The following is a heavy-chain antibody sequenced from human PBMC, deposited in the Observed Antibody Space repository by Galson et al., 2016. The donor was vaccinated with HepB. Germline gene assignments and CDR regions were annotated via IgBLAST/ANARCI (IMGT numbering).Heavy chain of an antibody. CDR1: GYTFTVYY. J-gene: IGHJ4*02. CDR3: GREARRDGYNLDY. V-gene: IGHV1-2*06. D-gene: IGHD5-24*01. CDR2: INPNRGGT. Sequence: SVKVSCKASGYTFTVYYIQWVRQAPGQGLEWMGRINPNRGGTNYPQRFQGRVNMTRDPSINTVYMELTSLRADDTAVYFCGREARRDGYNLDYWGQGTLVTVSS.